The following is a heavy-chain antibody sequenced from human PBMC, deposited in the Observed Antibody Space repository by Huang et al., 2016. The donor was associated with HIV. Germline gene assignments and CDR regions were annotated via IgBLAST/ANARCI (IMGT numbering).Heavy chain of an antibody. Sequence: QVQLVESGGGVVQPGRSLRLSCAASRFTFSNYAMHWVRQDPGKGVECVAVISYDGSNKYYADSVKGRFTISRDNSKNTLYLQMNSLRAEDTAVYYCARDLWLRDLYYYYYMDVWGKGTTVTVS. CDR3: ARDLWLRDLYYYYYMDV. D-gene: IGHD5-12*01. CDR1: RFTFSNYA. V-gene: IGHV3-30-3*01. J-gene: IGHJ6*03. CDR2: ISYDGSNK.